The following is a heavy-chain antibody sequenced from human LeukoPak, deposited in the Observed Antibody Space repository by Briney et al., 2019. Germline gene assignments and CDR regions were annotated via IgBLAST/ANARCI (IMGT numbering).Heavy chain of an antibody. Sequence: GGSLRLSCAASGFTFSSYAMSSVRQAPGKGLDWVSAISGSGGSTYYADSVKGRFNISRDNSKNTLYLQMNSLRAEDTAVYFCAKDRLYSSGRVFDYWGQGTLVTVSS. CDR3: AKDRLYSSGRVFDY. CDR1: GFTFSSYA. D-gene: IGHD6-19*01. J-gene: IGHJ4*02. CDR2: ISGSGGST. V-gene: IGHV3-23*01.